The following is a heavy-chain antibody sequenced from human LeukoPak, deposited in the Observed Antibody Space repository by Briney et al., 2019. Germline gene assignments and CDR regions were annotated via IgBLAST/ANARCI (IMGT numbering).Heavy chain of an antibody. J-gene: IGHJ6*02. Sequence: GGSLRLSCAASGFTFSSYSMNWVRQAPGKGLEWVSSISSSSSYIYYADSEKGRFTISRDNAKNSLYLQMNSLRAEDTAVYYCARGYDFWSGIMGLDYGMDVWGQGTTVTVSS. CDR1: GFTFSSYS. V-gene: IGHV3-21*01. CDR2: ISSSSSYI. D-gene: IGHD3-3*01. CDR3: ARGYDFWSGIMGLDYGMDV.